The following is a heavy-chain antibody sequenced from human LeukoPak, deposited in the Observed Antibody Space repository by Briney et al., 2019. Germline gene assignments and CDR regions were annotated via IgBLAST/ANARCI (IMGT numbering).Heavy chain of an antibody. V-gene: IGHV4-59*08. J-gene: IGHJ3*02. CDR1: GGSISPYS. CDR3: ARRNDFGI. CDR2: VSHSGNT. Sequence: PSETLSLTCAVSGGSISPYSWSWIRQPPGKGLEWIGYVSHSGNTNYNPSLKSRVTISIDTSKNQFSLKLTSVTAADTAVYYCARRNDFGIWGQGTMVTVSS.